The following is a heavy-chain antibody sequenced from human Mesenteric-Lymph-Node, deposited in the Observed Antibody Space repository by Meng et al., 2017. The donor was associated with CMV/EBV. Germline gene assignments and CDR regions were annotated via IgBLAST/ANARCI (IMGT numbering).Heavy chain of an antibody. D-gene: IGHD3-3*01. V-gene: IGHV1-69*04. CDR1: GGVFSTFA. J-gene: IGHJ4*02. CDR2: IIPIFGIT. CDR3: ARFSSGFGFGDQLND. Sequence: CKASGGVFSTFAITWVQRAPGQGLEWMGNIIPIFGITNYARKFQDGVTITADKSTTTTYMELSSLKFEDTTVYYCARFSSGFGFGDQLNDWGRGTLVTVS.